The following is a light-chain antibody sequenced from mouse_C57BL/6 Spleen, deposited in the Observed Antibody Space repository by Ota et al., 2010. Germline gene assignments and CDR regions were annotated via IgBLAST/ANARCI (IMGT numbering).Light chain of an antibody. Sequence: DIQMTQYFILLVCISRRQSXHTCKASEDIYNRLAWYQQKPGNAPRLLISGATSLETGVPSRSSGSGSGKDYTLSITSLQTEDVATYYCQQYWSTPPLTFGAGTKLELK. CDR3: QQYWSTPPLT. J-gene: IGKJ5*01. V-gene: IGKV13-84*01. CDR1: EDIYNR. CDR2: GAT.